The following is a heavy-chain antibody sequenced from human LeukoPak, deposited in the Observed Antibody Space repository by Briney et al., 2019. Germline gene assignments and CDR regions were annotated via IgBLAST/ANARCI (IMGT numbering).Heavy chain of an antibody. CDR1: GGSVSSGSYY. CDR3: HTAQHICAVTAIPTHAFDI. D-gene: IGHD2-21*02. CDR2: IYYSGST. V-gene: IGHV4-61*01. Sequence: SETLSLTCTVSGGSVSSGSYYWSWIRQPPGKGLEWIGYIYYSGSTNYNPSLKSRVTISVDTSKNQFSLKLSSVTAADTAVYYCHTAQHICAVTAIPTHAFDIWGQGTMVTVSS. J-gene: IGHJ3*02.